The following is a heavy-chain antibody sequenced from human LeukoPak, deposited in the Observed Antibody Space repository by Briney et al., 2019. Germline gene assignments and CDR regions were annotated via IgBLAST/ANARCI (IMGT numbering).Heavy chain of an antibody. CDR2: IKQDGSEK. D-gene: IGHD5-18*01. CDR1: GFTFSSYA. CDR3: ARVGYSYGYNAFDI. Sequence: PGGSLRLSCAASGFTFSSYAMHWVRQAPGKGLEWVANIKQDGSEKYYVDSVKGRFTISRDNAKNSLYLQMNSLRAEDTAVYYCARVGYSYGYNAFDIWGQGTMVTVSS. J-gene: IGHJ3*02. V-gene: IGHV3-7*01.